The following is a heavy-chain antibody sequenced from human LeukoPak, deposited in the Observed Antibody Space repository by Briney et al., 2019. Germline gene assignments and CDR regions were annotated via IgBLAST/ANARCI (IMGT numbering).Heavy chain of an antibody. CDR2: IYSSVST. D-gene: IGHD1-26*01. Sequence: PSETLSLTCTVSGGSISDYYWSWIRQPAGKGLEWIGRIYSSVSTHYNPSLMSRVTVSLDTSKNQVSLRMSSMTAADTAVYYCASGGGSGSYAEPWGQGTLVTVSS. CDR1: GGSISDYY. J-gene: IGHJ5*02. CDR3: ASGGGSGSYAEP. V-gene: IGHV4-4*07.